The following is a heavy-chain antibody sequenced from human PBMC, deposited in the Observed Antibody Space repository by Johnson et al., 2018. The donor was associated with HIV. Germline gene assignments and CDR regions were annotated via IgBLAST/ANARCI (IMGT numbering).Heavy chain of an antibody. CDR3: ARSATGTTADAFDI. V-gene: IGHV3-7*01. Sequence: MQLVESGGGLVAPGGSLRLSCAASGFTFSSYWMSWVRQAPGKGLEWVANIKQDGSEKYYVDSVKGRFTISRDNAKNSLYLQMNSLRAEDTAVYYCARSATGTTADAFDIWGQGTMVTVSS. J-gene: IGHJ3*02. CDR2: IKQDGSEK. CDR1: GFTFSSYW. D-gene: IGHD1-7*01.